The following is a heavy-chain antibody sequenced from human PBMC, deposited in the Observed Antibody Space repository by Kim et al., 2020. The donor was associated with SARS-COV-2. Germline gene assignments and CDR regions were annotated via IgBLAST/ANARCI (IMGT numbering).Heavy chain of an antibody. CDR3: ARDFPPLAAAGTEWFDP. J-gene: IGHJ5*02. Sequence: GGSLRLSCAAFGFTFSSYGMHWVRQAPGKGLEWVAVIWYDGSNKYYADSVKGRFTISRDNSKNTLYLQMNSLRAEDTAVYYCARDFPPLAAAGTEWFDPWGQGTLVTVSS. D-gene: IGHD6-13*01. CDR1: GFTFSSYG. V-gene: IGHV3-33*08. CDR2: IWYDGSNK.